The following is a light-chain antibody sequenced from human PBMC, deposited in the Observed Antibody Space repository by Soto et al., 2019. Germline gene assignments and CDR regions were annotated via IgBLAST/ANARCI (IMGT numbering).Light chain of an antibody. Sequence: DIQMTQSPSSLSASVGDRVTITCRASQTISSYLNWYQQKPGKAPKLLIYAASTLQSGVPSRFSGSGSGTDFTHTISSRQPEDFATYNCQQIVTPPYPFGQGTKVEIK. CDR1: QTISSY. J-gene: IGKJ2*01. CDR3: QQIVTPPYP. CDR2: AAS. V-gene: IGKV1-39*01.